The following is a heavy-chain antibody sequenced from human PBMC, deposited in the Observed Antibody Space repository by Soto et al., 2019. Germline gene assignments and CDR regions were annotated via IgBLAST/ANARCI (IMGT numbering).Heavy chain of an antibody. CDR1: GGSISSSTYY. CDR3: SYGSELGY. CDR2: IYYSGRT. D-gene: IGHD3-10*01. J-gene: IGHJ4*02. V-gene: IGHV4-39*01. Sequence: SETLSLTCTISGGSISSSTYYWGWIRQPPGKGLEWIGSIYYSGRTYYNPSLESRVTISVDTSKNQFSLKLNSVTAADTAVYYCSYGSELGYWGQGTLVTVSS.